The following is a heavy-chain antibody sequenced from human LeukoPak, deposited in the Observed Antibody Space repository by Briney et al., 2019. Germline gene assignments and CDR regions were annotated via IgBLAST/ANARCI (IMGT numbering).Heavy chain of an antibody. V-gene: IGHV4-34*01. CDR1: GGSFSGYY. CDR3: ARGTYYYDSSGYSFDY. CDR2: INHSGST. D-gene: IGHD3-22*01. Sequence: PSETLSLTCAVYGGSFSGYYWSWIRQPPGKGLEWIGEINHSGSTNYNPSLKSRVTISVDTSQKQFSLKLSSVTAADTAVYYCARGTYYYDSSGYSFDYWGQGTLVSVSS. J-gene: IGHJ4*02.